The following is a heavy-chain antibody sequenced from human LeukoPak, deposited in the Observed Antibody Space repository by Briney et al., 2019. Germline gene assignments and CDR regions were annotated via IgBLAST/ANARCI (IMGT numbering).Heavy chain of an antibody. D-gene: IGHD6-6*01. J-gene: IGHJ3*02. CDR1: GGTFSSYA. V-gene: IGHV1-69*04. CDR3: AIFLSSSSVAFDI. Sequence: ASVKVSCKASGGTFSSYAISWVRQAPGQGLEWMGRIIPILGIANYAQKFQGRVTITADKSTSTAYMELSSLRSEDTAVYYCAIFLSSSSVAFDIWGQGTMVTVSS. CDR2: IIPILGIA.